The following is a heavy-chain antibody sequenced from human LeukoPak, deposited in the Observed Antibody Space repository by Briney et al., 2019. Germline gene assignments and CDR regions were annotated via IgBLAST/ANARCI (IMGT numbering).Heavy chain of an antibody. D-gene: IGHD4-23*01. J-gene: IGHJ2*01. CDR3: ARLAVALELWYFDL. V-gene: IGHV4-39*07. CDR1: GGSISSSSYY. Sequence: SETLSLTCTVSGGSISSSSYYWGWIRQPPGKGLEWIGSIYYSGSTYYNPSLKSRVTISVDTSKNQFSLKLSSVTAADTAVYYCARLAVALELWYFDLWGRGTLVTVSS. CDR2: IYYSGST.